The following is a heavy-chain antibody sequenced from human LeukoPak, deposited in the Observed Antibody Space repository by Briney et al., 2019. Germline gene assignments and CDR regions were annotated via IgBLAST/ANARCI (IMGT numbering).Heavy chain of an antibody. CDR3: AKLQVGATAGSVSWGFDY. D-gene: IGHD1-26*01. Sequence: GGPLRLSCAASGFTFSSYAMSWVRQAPGKGLEWVSAISGSGGSTYYADSVKGRFTISRDNSKNTLYLQMNSLRAEDTAVYYCAKLQVGATAGSVSWGFDYWGQGTLVTVSS. V-gene: IGHV3-23*01. J-gene: IGHJ4*02. CDR1: GFTFSSYA. CDR2: ISGSGGST.